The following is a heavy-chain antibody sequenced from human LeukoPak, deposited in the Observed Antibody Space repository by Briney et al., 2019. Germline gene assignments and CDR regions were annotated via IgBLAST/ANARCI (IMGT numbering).Heavy chain of an antibody. J-gene: IGHJ4*02. CDR1: GFTFSSYS. CDR3: ARDHSSIPSAGFDY. D-gene: IGHD6-13*01. V-gene: IGHV3-21*01. CDR2: ISSSSSYI. Sequence: PGGSLRLSCAASGFTFSSYSMNWVRQAPGKGLEWVSSISSSSSYIYYADSVKGRFTISRDNAKNSLYLQMNSLRAEDTAVYYCARDHSSIPSAGFDYWGQGTLVTVSS.